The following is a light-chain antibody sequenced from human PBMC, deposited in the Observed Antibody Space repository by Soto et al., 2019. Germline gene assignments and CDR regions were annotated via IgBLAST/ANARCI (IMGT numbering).Light chain of an antibody. V-gene: IGKV3-15*01. J-gene: IGKJ1*01. CDR2: GAS. CDR3: QQYNNWPPVT. Sequence: EIVMTQSPATLSVSPGERATLSCRASQSVSINFAWYQQKPGQAPRLLIYGASTRATGIPARLSGSGSGTEFTLTISSRQSEDFAVYYCQQYNNWPPVTCGQGPKVEIQ. CDR1: QSVSIN.